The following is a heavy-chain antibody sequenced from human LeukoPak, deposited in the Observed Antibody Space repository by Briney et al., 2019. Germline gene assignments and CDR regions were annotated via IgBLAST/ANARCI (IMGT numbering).Heavy chain of an antibody. CDR1: GYTLTELS. CDR3: ATAFWSGYSHDAFDI. J-gene: IGHJ3*02. CDR2: FDPEDGET. V-gene: IGHV1-24*01. Sequence: GASVKVSCKVSGYTLTELSMHWVRQAPGKGLEWMGGFDPEDGETIYAQKFQGRVTMTEDTPTDTAYMELSSLRSEDTAVYYCATAFWSGYSHDAFDIWGQGTMVTVSS. D-gene: IGHD3-3*01.